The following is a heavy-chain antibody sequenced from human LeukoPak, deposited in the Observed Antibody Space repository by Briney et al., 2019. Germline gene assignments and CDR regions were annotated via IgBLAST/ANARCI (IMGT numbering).Heavy chain of an antibody. D-gene: IGHD4-17*01. Sequence: GGSLRLSCAASGFTFDDYAMHWVRHAPGKGLEWVSGISWNSGSIGYVDSVKGRFTISRDNAKNSLYLQMNSLRAEDTGVYYCARESTEERPGYWGQGTLVTVSS. CDR2: ISWNSGSI. V-gene: IGHV3-9*01. J-gene: IGHJ1*01. CDR3: ARESTEERPGY. CDR1: GFTFDDYA.